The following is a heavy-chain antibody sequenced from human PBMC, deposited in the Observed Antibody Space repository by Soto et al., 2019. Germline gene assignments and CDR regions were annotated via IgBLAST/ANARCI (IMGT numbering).Heavy chain of an antibody. V-gene: IGHV3-11*04. Sequence: PGGSLRLSCAASGFTFSDYYMTWIRQAPGKGLEWVSYISSGGTGIYYPDSVKGRFTISRDNAKNSLYLEMNSLRAEDTAVYYCARESEDLTSNFDYWGQGTLVTVSS. CDR3: ARESEDLTSNFDY. CDR2: ISSGGTGI. CDR1: GFTFSDYY. J-gene: IGHJ4*02.